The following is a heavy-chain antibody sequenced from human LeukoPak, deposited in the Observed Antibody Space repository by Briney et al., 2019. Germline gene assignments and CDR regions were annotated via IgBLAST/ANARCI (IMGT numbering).Heavy chain of an antibody. CDR2: ISSSGSTI. CDR3: ARELEMAAFDSNHFDY. D-gene: IGHD5-24*01. Sequence: PGGSLRLSCAASGFTFSSYEMNWVRQAPGKGLEWVSYISSSGSTIYYADSVKGRFTISRDNAKNSLYLQMNSLRAEDTAVYYCARELEMAAFDSNHFDYWGQGTLVTVSS. J-gene: IGHJ4*02. CDR1: GFTFSSYE. V-gene: IGHV3-48*03.